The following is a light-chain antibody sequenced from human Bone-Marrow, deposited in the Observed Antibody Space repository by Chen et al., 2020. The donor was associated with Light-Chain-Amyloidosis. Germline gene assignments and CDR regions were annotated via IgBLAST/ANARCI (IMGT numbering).Light chain of an antibody. CDR1: SSNIGNNY. CDR2: DNN. J-gene: IGLJ2*01. CDR3: AAWDSGLSVV. Sequence: QSVLTQPPSVSAAPGQKVTISCSGSSSNIGNNYVSWYQQLPGTAPKLLIYDNNRRPSGIPDLFCGSKSGTSATLGITGLQTGDEADYYCAAWDSGLSVVFGGGTKLTVL. V-gene: IGLV1-51*01.